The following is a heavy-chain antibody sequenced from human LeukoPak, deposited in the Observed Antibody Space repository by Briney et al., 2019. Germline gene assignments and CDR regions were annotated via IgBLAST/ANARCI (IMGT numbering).Heavy chain of an antibody. CDR1: GYTFTGYY. Sequence: ASVKVSCKASGYTFTGYYLHWVRQAPGQGLEWMGRINPNSGGTNYAQKFQGRVTMTTDTSISTAYMELNRLTSDDTAVYYCAREPMVRDFNWFDPWCQGTLVTVSS. V-gene: IGHV1-2*06. CDR3: AREPMVRDFNWFDP. CDR2: INPNSGGT. D-gene: IGHD3-10*01. J-gene: IGHJ5*02.